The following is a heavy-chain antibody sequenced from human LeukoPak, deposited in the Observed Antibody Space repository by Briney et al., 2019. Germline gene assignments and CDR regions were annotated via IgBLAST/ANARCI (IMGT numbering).Heavy chain of an antibody. V-gene: IGHV3-30-3*01. CDR2: ISYDGSNK. J-gene: IGHJ4*02. Sequence: PGGSLRLSCAASGFTFSSYAMHWVRQAPGKGLEWVAVISYDGSNKYYADSVKGRFTISRDNSKNTLYLQMNSLRAEDTAVYYCARDRKSITMVRGVRNPPWFDYWGQGTLVTVPS. CDR1: GFTFSSYA. CDR3: ARDRKSITMVRGVRNPPWFDY. D-gene: IGHD3-10*01.